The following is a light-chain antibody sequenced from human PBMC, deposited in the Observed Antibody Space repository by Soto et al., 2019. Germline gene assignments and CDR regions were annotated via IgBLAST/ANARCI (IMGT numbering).Light chain of an antibody. J-gene: IGKJ1*01. CDR3: QQYNNWPWT. CDR1: QSISSN. V-gene: IGKV3-15*01. Sequence: EIVMTQSPATLSVSPGEGATLSCRASQSISSNLAWYQQKPGQAPRLLITGASTRATGIAARISGSGSGTEFTLTISSLQSEDFADYYCQQYNNWPWTFGQGTKVEIK. CDR2: GAS.